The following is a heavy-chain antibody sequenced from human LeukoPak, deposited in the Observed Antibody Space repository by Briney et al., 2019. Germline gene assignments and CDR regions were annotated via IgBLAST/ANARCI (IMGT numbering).Heavy chain of an antibody. Sequence: ASVKVSCKASGGTFSSYAISWVRQATGQGLEWMGWMNPNSGNTGYAQKFQGRVTMTRNTSISTAYMELSSLRSEDTAVYYCARVRSSPSRRYYYYYGMDVWGQGTTVTVSS. CDR3: ARVRSSPSRRYYYYYGMDV. CDR2: MNPNSGNT. J-gene: IGHJ6*02. V-gene: IGHV1-8*02. CDR1: GGTFSSYA. D-gene: IGHD6-13*01.